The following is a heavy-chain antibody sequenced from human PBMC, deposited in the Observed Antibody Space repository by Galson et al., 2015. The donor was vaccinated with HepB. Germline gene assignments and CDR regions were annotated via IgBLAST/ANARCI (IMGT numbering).Heavy chain of an antibody. CDR1: GYTFTSHA. J-gene: IGHJ4*02. CDR3: ARDNSGSYLDY. D-gene: IGHD1-26*01. Sequence: SVKVSCKASGYTFTSHAMNWVRQAPGQGLEWMGWIDTNSGNPTYAQGFTGRFVFSLDTSVSTAYLQISSLKAEDTAVFYCARDNSGSYLDYWGQGTLVTVSS. V-gene: IGHV7-4-1*02. CDR2: IDTNSGNP.